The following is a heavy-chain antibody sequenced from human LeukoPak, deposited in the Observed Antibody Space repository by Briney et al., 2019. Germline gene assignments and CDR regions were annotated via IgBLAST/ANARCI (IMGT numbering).Heavy chain of an antibody. CDR3: ARGDSSGYYSLDY. CDR1: GGTFSSYT. CDR2: IIPILGIA. V-gene: IGHV1-69*02. D-gene: IGHD3-22*01. Sequence: ASVKVSCKASGGTFSSYTISWVRQAPGQGLEWMGRIIPILGIANYAQKFQGRVTITADKSTSTAYMELSSLRSEDTAVYYCARGDSSGYYSLDYWGQGTLVTVSS. J-gene: IGHJ4*02.